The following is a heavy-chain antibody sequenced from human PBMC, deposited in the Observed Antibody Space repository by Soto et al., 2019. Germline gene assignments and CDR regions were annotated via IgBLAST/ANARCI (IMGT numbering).Heavy chain of an antibody. CDR2: IYYSGSI. J-gene: IGHJ5*02. V-gene: IGHV4-39*01. CDR3: AGGVHYDFWSGYVGDWFDP. D-gene: IGHD3-3*01. CDR1: GDY. Sequence: SETLSLTCTVSGDYWDWIRQSPGKGLEWIGSIYYSGSIYYNPSLKSRVTISVDTSKKQFSLKLSSVTAADTAVYYCAGGVHYDFWSGYVGDWFDPWGQGTLVTVSS.